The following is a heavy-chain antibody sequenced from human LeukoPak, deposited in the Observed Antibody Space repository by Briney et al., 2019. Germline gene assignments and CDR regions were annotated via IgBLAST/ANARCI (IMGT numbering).Heavy chain of an antibody. CDR3: ARDQAAIVVVNHFDY. J-gene: IGHJ4*02. CDR2: INPNSGGT. Sequence: GASVKVSCKASGYTFTGYYMHWVRQARGQGLEWMGWINPNSGGTNYAQKFQGRVTMTRDTSISTAYMELSRLRSDDTAVYYCARDQAAIVVVNHFDYWGQGTLVTVSS. V-gene: IGHV1-2*02. CDR1: GYTFTGYY. D-gene: IGHD3-22*01.